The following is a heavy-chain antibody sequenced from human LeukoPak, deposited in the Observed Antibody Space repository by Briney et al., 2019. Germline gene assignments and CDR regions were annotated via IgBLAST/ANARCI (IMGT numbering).Heavy chain of an antibody. CDR3: ARRGSGRDGYGGY. J-gene: IGHJ4*02. CDR1: GYSFTSYW. D-gene: IGHD5-24*01. V-gene: IGHV5-51*01. Sequence: GEFLKISCKGSGYSFTSYWIGWVRQMPGKGLEWMGIIYPGDSDTRYSPPFQGQVTISVDKSISTAYLQWRSLKASDTAMYYCARRGSGRDGYGGYWGQGTLVTVSS. CDR2: IYPGDSDT.